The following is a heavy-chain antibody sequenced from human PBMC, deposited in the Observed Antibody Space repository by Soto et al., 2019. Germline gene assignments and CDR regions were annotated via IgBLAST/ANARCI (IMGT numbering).Heavy chain of an antibody. CDR3: AKNLGYCSSTSCRAHYYYGMDV. D-gene: IGHD2-2*01. Sequence: GGSLRLSCAASGFTFSSYAMSWARQAPGKGLEWVSAISGSGGSTYYADYVKGRFTISRDNSKNTLYLQMNSLRAEDTAVYYCAKNLGYCSSTSCRAHYYYGMDVWGQGTTVTVSS. CDR1: GFTFSSYA. V-gene: IGHV3-23*01. CDR2: ISGSGGST. J-gene: IGHJ6*02.